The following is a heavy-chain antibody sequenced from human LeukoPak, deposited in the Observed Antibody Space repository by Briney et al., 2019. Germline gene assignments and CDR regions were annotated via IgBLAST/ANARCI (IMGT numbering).Heavy chain of an antibody. CDR1: GGSISRGSSY. CDR3: TREEEGFLEWLLAFDY. V-gene: IGHV4-61*02. D-gene: IGHD3-3*01. J-gene: IGHJ4*02. CDR2: VYTSGST. Sequence: SETLSLTCTVSGGSISRGSSYWSWIRQPAGRQLEWIGRVYTSGSTNYNPSLKSRVTILVDTSKNQFSLKLSSVTAADTAVYYCTREEEGFLEWLLAFDYWGQGTLVTVSS.